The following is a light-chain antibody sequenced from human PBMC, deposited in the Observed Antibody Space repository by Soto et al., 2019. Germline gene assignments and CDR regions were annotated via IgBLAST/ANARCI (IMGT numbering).Light chain of an antibody. J-gene: IGKJ1*01. CDR1: QSVRSSY. CDR3: QQRNNRPRT. Sequence: EIVLTQSPGSLSLSPGERATLTCRASQSVRSSYLAWYQQKPGQAPRLLIYDASSRATGVPARFSGSGSGTDFTLTISSLEPEDFAAYYCQQRNNRPRTFGQGTKVDIK. V-gene: IGKV3D-20*02. CDR2: DAS.